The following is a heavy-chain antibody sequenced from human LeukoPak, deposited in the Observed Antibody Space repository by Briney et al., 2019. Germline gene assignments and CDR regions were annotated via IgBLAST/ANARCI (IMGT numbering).Heavy chain of an antibody. V-gene: IGHV3-7*01. D-gene: IGHD3-16*01. J-gene: IGHJ4*02. CDR2: IKQDGSEK. CDR1: GFTFSSYW. CDR3: AGAPPDSHAQDSELWYFDY. Sequence: GGSLRLSCAASGFTFSSYWMSWVRQAPGKGLEWVANIKQDGSEKYYVDSVKGRFTISRDNAKNSLYLQMNSLRAEDTAVYYCAGAPPDSHAQDSELWYFDYWGQGTLVTVSS.